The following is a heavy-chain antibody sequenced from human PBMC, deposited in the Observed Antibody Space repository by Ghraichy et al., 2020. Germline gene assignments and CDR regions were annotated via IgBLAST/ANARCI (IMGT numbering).Heavy chain of an antibody. J-gene: IGHJ4*02. D-gene: IGHD3-22*01. V-gene: IGHV4-31*03. Sequence: SETLSLTCTVSGGSISSGGYYWSWIRQHPGKGLEWIGYIYYSGSTYYNPSLKSRVTISVDTSKNQFSLKLSSVTAADTAVYYCAREDPGDSSGYYLRAVGYFDYWGQGTLVTVSS. CDR1: GGSISSGGYY. CDR3: AREDPGDSSGYYLRAVGYFDY. CDR2: IYYSGST.